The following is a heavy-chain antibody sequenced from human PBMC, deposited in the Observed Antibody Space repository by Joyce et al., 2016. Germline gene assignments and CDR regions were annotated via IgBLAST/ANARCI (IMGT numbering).Heavy chain of an antibody. CDR2: IGTAGDP. J-gene: IGHJ3*02. CDR1: GFTFSAYE. V-gene: IGHV3-13*05. D-gene: IGHD3-16*01. Sequence: EVQLVEAGGALVQPGGSLRLSCAAAGFTFSAYEIHWVRQTTGKGLEWVSAIGTAGDPYYAGSAKGRFTISRENAKSSLFLQMNSLRAEDTAVYYCARERGGGMSAFDIWGQGTMVTVSS. CDR3: ARERGGGMSAFDI.